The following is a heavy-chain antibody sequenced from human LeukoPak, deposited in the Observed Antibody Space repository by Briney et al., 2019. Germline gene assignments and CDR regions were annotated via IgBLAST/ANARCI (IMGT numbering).Heavy chain of an antibody. CDR2: VNPKSGNT. J-gene: IGHJ4*02. Sequence: WASVKVSCKASGYTFISYYMHWVRQAPGQGLEWMGWVNPKSGNTGYKQKFQARVTITRDTSISAAYMELSSLTSDDTAVYFCARGLPLGYCTYGVCYPPKHFDFWGKGPLVTVSS. CDR1: GYTFISYY. V-gene: IGHV1-8*03. CDR3: ARGLPLGYCTYGVCYPPKHFDF. D-gene: IGHD2-8*01.